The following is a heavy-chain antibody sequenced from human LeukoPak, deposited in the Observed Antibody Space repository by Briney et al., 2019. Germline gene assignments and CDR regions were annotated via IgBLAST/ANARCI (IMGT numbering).Heavy chain of an antibody. CDR2: ISRSVDTI. Sequence: GGSVRLSCAASGFTCGTYSMNWVRQDPGKGLEWVAYISRSVDTIYYADSVKGRFTISRDNSKNTLYLQMNSLRAEDTAVYYCARGRTSPEYWGQGTLITVSS. J-gene: IGHJ4*02. D-gene: IGHD2-2*01. CDR3: ARGRTSPEY. V-gene: IGHV3-48*01. CDR1: GFTCGTYS.